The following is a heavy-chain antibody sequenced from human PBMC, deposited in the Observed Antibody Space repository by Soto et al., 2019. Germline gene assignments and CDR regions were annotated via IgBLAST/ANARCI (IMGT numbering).Heavy chain of an antibody. CDR2: IFSSGTT. Sequence: SETLALTCTVSGDSISSGNKYWSWIRQAPGKGLEWIGYIFSSGTTYYNPSLKSRLTMSLDTSQNQFSLRLASVTDADSAVYYCARVPSPFDYYYAMDVWGQGTTVTVSS. CDR3: ARVPSPFDYYYAMDV. D-gene: IGHD3-16*01. V-gene: IGHV4-30-4*01. CDR1: GDSISSGNKY. J-gene: IGHJ6*02.